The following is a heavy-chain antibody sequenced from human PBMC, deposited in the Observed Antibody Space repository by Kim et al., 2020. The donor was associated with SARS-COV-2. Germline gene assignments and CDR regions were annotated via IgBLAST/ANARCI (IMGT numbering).Heavy chain of an antibody. J-gene: IGHJ6*02. CDR2: IKSKTDGGTT. CDR1: GFTFSNAW. V-gene: IGHV3-15*01. CDR3: TTLDFWSGYFNYYYGMDV. D-gene: IGHD3-3*01. Sequence: GGSLRLSCAASGFTFSNAWMSWVRQAPGKGLEWVGRIKSKTDGGTTDYAAPVKGRFTISRDDSKNTLYLQMNSLKTEDTAVYYCTTLDFWSGYFNYYYGMDVWGQGTTVTVSS.